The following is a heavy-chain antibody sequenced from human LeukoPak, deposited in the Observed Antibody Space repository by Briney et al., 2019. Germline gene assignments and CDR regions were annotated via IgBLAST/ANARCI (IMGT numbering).Heavy chain of an antibody. CDR1: GGSFSGYY. J-gene: IGHJ4*02. V-gene: IGHV4-34*01. D-gene: IGHD1-20*01. CDR2: INHSGST. Sequence: SETLSLTCAVYGGSFSGYYWSWIRQPPGKGLEWIGEINHSGSTNYNPSLKSRVTISVDTSKNQFSLKLSSVTAADTAVYYCARGRYNWNYWGQGTLVTVSS. CDR3: ARGRYNWNY.